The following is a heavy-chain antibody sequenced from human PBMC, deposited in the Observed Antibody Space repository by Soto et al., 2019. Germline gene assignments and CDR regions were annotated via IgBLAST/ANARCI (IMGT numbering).Heavy chain of an antibody. V-gene: IGHV3-74*01. J-gene: IGHJ4*01. CDR3: ARDRGWSLFDY. CDR1: GFTFSSYW. Sequence: PGGSLRLSCASSGFTFSSYWMYLVRQVPGKGLVWVSRTDSDGSDTSYADSVKGRFTISRDNAKNTLYLQMKSLRAEDTAVYYCARDRGWSLFDYWGQGTLVTVSS. CDR2: TDSDGSDT. D-gene: IGHD6-19*01.